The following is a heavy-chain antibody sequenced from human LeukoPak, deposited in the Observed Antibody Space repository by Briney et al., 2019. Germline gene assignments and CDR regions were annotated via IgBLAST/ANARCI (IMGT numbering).Heavy chain of an antibody. Sequence: SETLSLTCTVSGGSISSYYWNWIRQPPGKGLEWIGYIYYSGSTNYNPSLKSRVTISVDTSKNQFSLKLSSVTAADTAVYYCARDFAMIVVRDDAFDIWGQGTMVTVSS. CDR3: ARDFAMIVVRDDAFDI. D-gene: IGHD3-22*01. J-gene: IGHJ3*02. CDR2: IYYSGST. V-gene: IGHV4-59*12. CDR1: GGSISSYY.